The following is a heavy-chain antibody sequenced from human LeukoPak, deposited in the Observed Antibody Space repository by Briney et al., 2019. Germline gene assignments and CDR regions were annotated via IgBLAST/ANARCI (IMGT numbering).Heavy chain of an antibody. CDR3: AKGEQLWVYGPVYY. CDR1: GFSLSDYY. J-gene: IGHJ4*02. D-gene: IGHD6-13*01. CDR2: ISSSGGST. Sequence: QPGGSLRPSCAASGFSLSDYYMDWVRQAPGKGLEWVSAISSSGGSTYYADSVKGRFTISRDNSKNTLYLQMNSLRAEDTAVYYCAKGEQLWVYGPVYYWGQGTLVTVSS. V-gene: IGHV3-23*01.